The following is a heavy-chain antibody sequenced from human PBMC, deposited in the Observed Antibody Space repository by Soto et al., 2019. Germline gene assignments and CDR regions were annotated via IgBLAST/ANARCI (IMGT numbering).Heavy chain of an antibody. CDR1: GGTFSTSA. CDR3: ARDKDRLQLGVNYYYILDV. CDR2: IMPVFPTP. D-gene: IGHD1-1*01. Sequence: QVQLVQSGAEVKKPGSSVKVSCKTSGGTFSTSAISWVRQAPGQGLEWVGGIMPVFPTPDYAQNFQGRVTXTXDXXTTTAYLELTSLRADDTAVYYCARDKDRLQLGVNYYYILDVWGQGTAITVSS. J-gene: IGHJ6*02. V-gene: IGHV1-69*05.